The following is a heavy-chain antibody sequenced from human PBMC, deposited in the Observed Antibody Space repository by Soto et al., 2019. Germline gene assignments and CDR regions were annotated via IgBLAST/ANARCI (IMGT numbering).Heavy chain of an antibody. J-gene: IGHJ5*02. CDR1: GYTFTSYA. Sequence: ASVKVSCKASGYTFTSYAMHWVRQAPGQRLEWMGWINANSGNTDYAQKFQGRVTMTRNTSISTAYMELSSLRSEDTAVYYCARVGGQPLLYPEAYWFDPWGQGTLVTVSS. V-gene: IGHV1-8*02. CDR3: ARVGGQPLLYPEAYWFDP. D-gene: IGHD2-2*02. CDR2: INANSGNT.